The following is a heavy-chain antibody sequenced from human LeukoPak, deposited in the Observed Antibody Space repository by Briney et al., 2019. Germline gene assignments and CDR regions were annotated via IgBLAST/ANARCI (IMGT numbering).Heavy chain of an antibody. CDR2: IKSKTDGGTT. CDR3: TTWVRYSGNDLRGY. D-gene: IGHD5-12*01. CDR1: GFTFSNAW. V-gene: IGHV3-15*01. Sequence: PGGSLRLSCAASGFTFSNAWMTWVRQAPGKGLEWVGRIKSKTDGGTTDDAAPVKGRFTISRDDSKSTLYLQMNSLKTEDTAVYYCTTWVRYSGNDLRGYWGQGTLVTVSS. J-gene: IGHJ4*02.